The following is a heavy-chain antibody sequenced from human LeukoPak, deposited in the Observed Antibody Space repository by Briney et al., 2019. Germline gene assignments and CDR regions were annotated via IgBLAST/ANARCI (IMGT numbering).Heavy chain of an antibody. D-gene: IGHD2-2*01. J-gene: IGHJ3*02. V-gene: IGHV4-59*08. CDR2: IYYTGST. CDR3: ARPSIPSAAASALDI. Sequence: PSETLSLTCSVSGGSISTYYWTWIRQPPGKGQERIGYIYYTGSTNYNPSLKSRATMSVDTSKRQLSLKMTSVTAADTAVYYCARPSIPSAAASALDIWGQGTMVTVSS. CDR1: GGSISTYY.